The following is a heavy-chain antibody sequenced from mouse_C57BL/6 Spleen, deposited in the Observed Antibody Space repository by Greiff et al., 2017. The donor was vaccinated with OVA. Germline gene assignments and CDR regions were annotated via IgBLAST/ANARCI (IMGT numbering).Heavy chain of an antibody. V-gene: IGHV1-80*01. CDR3: AREDGSPYFDY. CDR2: IYPGDGDP. J-gene: IGHJ2*01. CDR1: GYAFSSYW. D-gene: IGHD1-1*01. Sequence: VQLQQSGAELVKPGASVKISCKASGYAFSSYWMNWVKQRPGKGLEWIGQIYPGDGDPNYNGKFKGKATLTADKSYSTAYMQLSSLTSEDSAVYFFAREDGSPYFDYLGQGTTLTVSS.